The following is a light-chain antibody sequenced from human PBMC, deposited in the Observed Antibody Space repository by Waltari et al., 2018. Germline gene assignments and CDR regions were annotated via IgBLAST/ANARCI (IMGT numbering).Light chain of an antibody. CDR1: SSDVGAYDY. Sequence: QSALTQPASVSGSPGQSITISCTGTSSDVGAYDYVSWYQQHPGQAPQLMIYDVSNRPSVISNRFSGSNSGNTASLSISGLQTEDEAEYYCSAYTTSVTLVFGTGTKVTVL. J-gene: IGLJ1*01. CDR3: SAYTTSVTLV. V-gene: IGLV2-14*03. CDR2: DVS.